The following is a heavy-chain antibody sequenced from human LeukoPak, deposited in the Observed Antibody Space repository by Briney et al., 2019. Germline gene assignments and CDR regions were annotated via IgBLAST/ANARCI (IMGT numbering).Heavy chain of an antibody. Sequence: GDSLKISCKGSGYCFASYWIGWVRQMPGKGLEWMGITYPDDSETRYSASFQGQVTISADKSISIAYLQWSSLKASDTAMDYCARFLGPSGGLDYWGQGTRVTVSS. D-gene: IGHD3/OR15-3a*01. CDR2: TYPDDSET. V-gene: IGHV5-51*01. CDR1: GYCFASYW. CDR3: ARFLGPSGGLDY. J-gene: IGHJ4*02.